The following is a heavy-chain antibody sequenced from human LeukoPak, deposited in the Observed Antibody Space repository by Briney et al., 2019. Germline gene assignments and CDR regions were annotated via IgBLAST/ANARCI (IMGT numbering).Heavy chain of an antibody. CDR2: INPSGGST. CDR3: ARDWMTGGESSYFDY. J-gene: IGHJ4*02. D-gene: IGHD1-26*01. V-gene: IGHV1-46*01. CDR1: GYTFTSYY. Sequence: ASVKASCKASGYTFTSYYMHWVRQAPGQGLEWMGIINPSGGSTSYAQKSQGRVTMTRDTSTSTVYMELSSLRSEDTAVYYCARDWMTGGESSYFDYWGQGTLVTVSS.